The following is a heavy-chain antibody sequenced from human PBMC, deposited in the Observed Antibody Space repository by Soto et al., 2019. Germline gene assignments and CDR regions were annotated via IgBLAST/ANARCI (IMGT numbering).Heavy chain of an antibody. Sequence: QVKLQESGPGLVQPAQTLSLSCTVSGGSITSGGIYWSWLRQHPRQGLGWIGYVYHSGSTTYNPSLTSRVTISVDTSKNQFSLTVTSLTVADTAVYYCARFNSRSGTEYFDYWGQGTLVTVYS. CDR2: VYHSGST. D-gene: IGHD6-19*01. J-gene: IGHJ4*02. V-gene: IGHV4-31*03. CDR3: ARFNSRSGTEYFDY. CDR1: GGSITSGGIY.